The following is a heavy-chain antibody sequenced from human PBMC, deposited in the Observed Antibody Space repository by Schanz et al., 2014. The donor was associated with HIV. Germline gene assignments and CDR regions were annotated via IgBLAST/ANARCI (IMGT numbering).Heavy chain of an antibody. J-gene: IGHJ6*02. CDR3: AKDRSSSTYKYNGLDV. CDR2: ISYVGSNK. CDR1: RFSFRGYG. V-gene: IGHV3-30*18. D-gene: IGHD6-6*01. Sequence: QVQLVESGGGVVQPGRSLILSCAASRFSFRGYGMHWVPRPPGKGMEWEAVISYVGSNKYYVDSVKGRFTISRDDSKNTLYLQMNRLRPEDTAVYYCAKDRSSSTYKYNGLDVWGQGTTVTVSS.